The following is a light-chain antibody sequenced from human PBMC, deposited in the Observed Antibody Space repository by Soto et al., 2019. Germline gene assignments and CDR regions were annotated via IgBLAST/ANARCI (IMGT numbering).Light chain of an antibody. V-gene: IGLV1-44*01. CDR2: NNN. J-gene: IGLJ3*02. CDR3: AAWDDSLDGWV. CDR1: NSNIGGNP. Sequence: QSVLTQPPSASGTPGQRVTISCSGSNSNIGGNPVNWFQQLPGTAPKLLIYNNNQRHSGVPDRISGSKSGTSASLAISGLHSEDEADYFCAAWDDSLDGWVFGGGTKLTVL.